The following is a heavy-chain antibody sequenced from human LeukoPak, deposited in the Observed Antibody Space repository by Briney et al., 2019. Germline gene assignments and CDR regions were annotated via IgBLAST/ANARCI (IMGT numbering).Heavy chain of an antibody. CDR2: ISSSGSTI. V-gene: IGHV3-48*03. CDR1: GFTFSSYE. Sequence: GGSLRLSCAASGFTFSSYEMNWVRQAPGKGLEWVSYISSSGSTIYYADSVKGRFTISRDNAKNSLYLQMSSLRAEDTAVYYCARDLVLRYFDKPYWGQGTLVTVSS. CDR3: ARDLVLRYFDKPY. J-gene: IGHJ4*02. D-gene: IGHD3-9*01.